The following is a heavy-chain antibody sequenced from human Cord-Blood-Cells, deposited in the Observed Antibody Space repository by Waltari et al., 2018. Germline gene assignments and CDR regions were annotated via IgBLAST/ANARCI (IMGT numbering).Heavy chain of an antibody. CDR2: FDPEDGET. V-gene: IGHV1-24*01. CDR3: ATDTSSLLYYGMDV. CDR1: GYTLPELA. D-gene: IGHD2-2*01. Sequence: QLQLVQSGAEVKKPGASVKVSCQVSGYTLPELAMHWVRQAPGKGLEWMGGFDPEDGETIYAQKCQGRVTMTEDTSTDIAYMELSSLRSEDTAVYYCATDTSSLLYYGMDVWGQGTTVTVSS. J-gene: IGHJ6*02.